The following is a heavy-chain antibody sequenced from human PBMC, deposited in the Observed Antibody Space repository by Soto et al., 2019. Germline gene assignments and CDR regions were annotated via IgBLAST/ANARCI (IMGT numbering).Heavy chain of an antibody. V-gene: IGHV5-51*01. CDR3: ARTSYYYYYGMDV. Sequence: GASLKISGKVSGYSFTSYWIGWVRQMPGKGLEWMGIIYPGDSDTRYSPSFQGQVTISADKSISTAYLQWSSLKASDTAMYYCARTSYYYYYGMDVWGQGTTVTVS. CDR2: IYPGDSDT. CDR1: GYSFTSYW. J-gene: IGHJ6*02.